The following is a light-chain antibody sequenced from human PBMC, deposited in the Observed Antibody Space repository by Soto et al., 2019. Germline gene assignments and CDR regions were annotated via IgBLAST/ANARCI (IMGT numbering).Light chain of an antibody. V-gene: IGKV1-12*01. Sequence: DIQMTQSPSSVSXXXXXXXXXXXXASRGISSWLAWYQQKPGKAPNLLIFAASSLQSGVPSRFSGSGSGTDFTLTISSLQPEDFATYYCQQANSFPLTFGGGTKVDIK. CDR2: AAS. J-gene: IGKJ4*01. CDR1: RGISSW. CDR3: QQANSFPLT.